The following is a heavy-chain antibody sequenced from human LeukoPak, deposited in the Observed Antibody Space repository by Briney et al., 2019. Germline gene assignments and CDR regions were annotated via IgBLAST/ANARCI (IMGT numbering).Heavy chain of an antibody. Sequence: GGSLRLSCAASGFSFSSYGMHWVRQAPGKGLEWVAFIRNDGSNKYYADSVKGRFTISRDNSKNTLYLQMNSLRAEDTAVYYCAKDELGYCSSTSCEAFDIWGQGTMVTVSS. J-gene: IGHJ3*02. CDR3: AKDELGYCSSTSCEAFDI. V-gene: IGHV3-30*02. CDR2: IRNDGSNK. D-gene: IGHD2-2*01. CDR1: GFSFSSYG.